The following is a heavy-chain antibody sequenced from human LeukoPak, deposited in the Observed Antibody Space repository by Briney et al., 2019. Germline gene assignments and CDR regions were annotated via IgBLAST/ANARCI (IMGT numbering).Heavy chain of an antibody. V-gene: IGHV1-2*02. J-gene: IGHJ4*02. CDR3: ARDLHYYESSGYLAN. CDR1: GYTFTSYD. CDR2: INPNSGGT. Sequence: GASVKVSCKASGYTFTSYDINWVRQAPGQGLEWMGWINPNSGGTNYAQKFQGRVTMTRDTSISTAYMELSRLRSDDTAVYYCARDLHYYESSGYLANWGQGTLVTVSS. D-gene: IGHD3-22*01.